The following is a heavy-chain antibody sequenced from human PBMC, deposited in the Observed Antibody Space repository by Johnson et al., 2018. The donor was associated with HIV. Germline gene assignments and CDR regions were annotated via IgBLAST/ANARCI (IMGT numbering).Heavy chain of an antibody. J-gene: IGHJ3*02. CDR2: MNWNGGST. CDR1: GFTSDDYG. D-gene: IGHD3-22*01. CDR3: ARADVYDSRGALDI. V-gene: IGHV3-20*04. Sequence: VQLVESGGGVVRPGGSLRLSCAVSGFTSDDYGMTWVRQAPGKGLEWVSGMNWNGGSTGYGDSVRGRFTISRDNAKNSLYLHMDRLRAEDTALYYCARADVYDSRGALDIWGQGTMVTVSS.